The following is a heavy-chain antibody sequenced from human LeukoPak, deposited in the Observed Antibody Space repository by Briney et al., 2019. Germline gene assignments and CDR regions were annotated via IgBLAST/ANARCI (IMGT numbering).Heavy chain of an antibody. CDR1: GGSISSYY. CDR3: ARHAVVVPAARRSRIYYGMDV. CDR2: IYYSGST. Sequence: SETLSLTCTVSGGSISSYYWSWIRQLPGKGLEWIGYIYYSGSTNYNPSLKSRVTISVDTSKNQFSLKLSSVTAADTAVYYCARHAVVVPAARRSRIYYGMDVWGQGTTVTVSS. V-gene: IGHV4-59*08. J-gene: IGHJ6*02. D-gene: IGHD2-2*01.